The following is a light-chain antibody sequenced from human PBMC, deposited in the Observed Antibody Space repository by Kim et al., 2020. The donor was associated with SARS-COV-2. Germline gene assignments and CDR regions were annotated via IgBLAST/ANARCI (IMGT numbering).Light chain of an antibody. Sequence: PGERATLSCRASRSVSTFLAWYQQKPGQAPRLLIYDASNRATGIPARFSGSGSGTDFTLTISSLEPEDFAVYYCHHRIDWPLTFGGGTKVDIK. CDR3: HHRIDWPLT. CDR2: DAS. V-gene: IGKV3-11*01. CDR1: RSVSTF. J-gene: IGKJ4*01.